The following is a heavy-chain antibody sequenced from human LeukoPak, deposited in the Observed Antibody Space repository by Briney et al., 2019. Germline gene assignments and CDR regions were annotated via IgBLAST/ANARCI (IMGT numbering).Heavy chain of an antibody. J-gene: IGHJ6*02. D-gene: IGHD3-16*02. Sequence: KPSQTLSLTCAVSGGSISTNTWWSWVRQPPGKGLEWIGQIYHGDFTNYNPSLKSRVTISLDKSTNQFSLKLSSVTAADTAVYYCARDISRVPGYPGDGMDVWGQGTTVTVSS. CDR2: IYHGDFT. CDR3: ARDISRVPGYPGDGMDV. CDR1: GGSISTNTW. V-gene: IGHV4-4*02.